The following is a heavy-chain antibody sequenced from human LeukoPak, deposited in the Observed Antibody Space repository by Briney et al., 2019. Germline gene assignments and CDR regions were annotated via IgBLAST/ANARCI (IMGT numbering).Heavy chain of an antibody. V-gene: IGHV3-53*01. Sequence: GSLRLSCAASGLTVTTNYMSWVRQAPGKGLEWVSFIYSDGTTYYADSVEGRFTISRDNSKNTLYLQMNSLRAEDTAVYYCAKPRYYDSSGYIPWGQGTLVTVSS. CDR1: GLTVTTNY. J-gene: IGHJ5*02. CDR2: IYSDGTT. CDR3: AKPRYYDSSGYIP. D-gene: IGHD3-22*01.